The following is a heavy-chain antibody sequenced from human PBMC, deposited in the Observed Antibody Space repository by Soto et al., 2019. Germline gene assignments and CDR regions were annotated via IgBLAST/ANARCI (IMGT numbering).Heavy chain of an antibody. V-gene: IGHV3-7*01. CDR1: GFTFSSYW. J-gene: IGHJ4*02. CDR2: IRQDGSQK. CDR3: ARGGYCSSTSCSLFDF. Sequence: LRLSCAASGFTFSSYWMSWVRQAAGKGLEWVANIRQDGSQKYYVDSVKGRFTISRGNAKNSLYLQMNSLRAEDTAVYYCARGGYCSSTSCSLFDFWGQGTLV. D-gene: IGHD2-2*03.